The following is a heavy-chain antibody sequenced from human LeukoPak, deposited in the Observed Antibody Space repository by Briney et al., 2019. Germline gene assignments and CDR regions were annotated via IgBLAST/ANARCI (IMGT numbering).Heavy chain of an antibody. D-gene: IGHD1-26*01. Sequence: SETLSLTCTVSGGSISSYYWGWIRQPPGKGLEWIGSIYYSGSTYYNPSLKSRVTISVDTSKNQFSLKLSSVTAADTAVYYCASRSGSYLSYWGQGTLVTVSS. V-gene: IGHV4-39*01. CDR3: ASRSGSYLSY. J-gene: IGHJ4*02. CDR2: IYYSGST. CDR1: GGSISSYY.